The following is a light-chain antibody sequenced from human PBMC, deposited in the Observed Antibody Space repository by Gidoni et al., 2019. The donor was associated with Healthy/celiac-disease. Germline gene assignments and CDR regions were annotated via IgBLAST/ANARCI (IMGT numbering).Light chain of an antibody. CDR3: CSYAGSSTLRWV. J-gene: IGLJ3*02. CDR1: SSDVGSYNL. V-gene: IGLV2-23*01. Sequence: QSALPQPASVSGSPGQSVTISCTGTSSDVGSYNLVSWYQQHPGKAPKLMIYEGSKRPSGVSNRFSGSKSGNTASLTISGLQAEDEADYYCCSYAGSSTLRWVFGGGTKLTVL. CDR2: EGS.